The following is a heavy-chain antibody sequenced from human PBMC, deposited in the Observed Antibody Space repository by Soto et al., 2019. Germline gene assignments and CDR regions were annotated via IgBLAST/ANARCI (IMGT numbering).Heavy chain of an antibody. Sequence: AASVKVSCKASGYTFTSYYMHWVRQAAGQGLEWMGIINPSGGSTSYAQKFQGRVTMTRDTSTSTVYMELSSLRSEDTAVYYCARDGSHLRLISYGGFETGGQGTLVAVXS. CDR3: ARDGSHLRLISYGGFET. J-gene: IGHJ5*02. CDR2: INPSGGST. CDR1: GYTFTSYY. D-gene: IGHD3-16*02. V-gene: IGHV1-46*01.